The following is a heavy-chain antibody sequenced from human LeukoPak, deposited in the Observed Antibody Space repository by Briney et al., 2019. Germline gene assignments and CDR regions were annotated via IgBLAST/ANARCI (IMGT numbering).Heavy chain of an antibody. CDR1: GFTFSSYG. V-gene: IGHV3-30*18. CDR2: ISYDGSNK. CDR3: AKGVRVAAAGTSGYFDY. D-gene: IGHD6-13*01. J-gene: IGHJ4*02. Sequence: GGSLRLSCAASGFTFSSYGMYWVRQAPGKGLEWVAVISYDGSNKYYADSVKGRFTISRDNSKNTLYLQMNSLRAEDTAVYYCAKGVRVAAAGTSGYFDYWGQGTLVTVSS.